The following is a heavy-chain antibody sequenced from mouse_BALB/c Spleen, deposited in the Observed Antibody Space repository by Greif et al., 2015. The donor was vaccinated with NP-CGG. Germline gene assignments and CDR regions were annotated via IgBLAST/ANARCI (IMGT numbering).Heavy chain of an antibody. CDR2: ISGGGSYT. CDR3: ARHRDGNYGPMDY. Sequence: EVQLVESGGGLVKPGGSLKLSCAASGFTFSSYGMSWVRQTPEKRLEWVATISGGGSYTYYPDSVKGRFTISRDNAKNNLYLQMSSLRSEDTALYYCARHRDGNYGPMDYWGQGTSVTVSS. V-gene: IGHV5-9-2*01. CDR1: GFTFSSYG. D-gene: IGHD2-1*01. J-gene: IGHJ4*01.